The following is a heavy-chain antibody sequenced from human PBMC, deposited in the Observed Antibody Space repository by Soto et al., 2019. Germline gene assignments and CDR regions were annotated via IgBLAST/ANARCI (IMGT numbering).Heavy chain of an antibody. CDR1: GFIFSNYA. V-gene: IGHV3-23*01. Sequence: EVQVLESGGGLVQPGGSLRLSCAASGFIFSNYAMMWVRQAPGKGLEWVSAMTADGGDARYADSVRGRLTISRDNSKSTLYLQMNSLRAEDTAVYYCAKAPNGDYIGAFDFWGQGILVTVSS. CDR3: AKAPNGDYIGAFDF. CDR2: MTADGGDA. D-gene: IGHD4-17*01. J-gene: IGHJ3*01.